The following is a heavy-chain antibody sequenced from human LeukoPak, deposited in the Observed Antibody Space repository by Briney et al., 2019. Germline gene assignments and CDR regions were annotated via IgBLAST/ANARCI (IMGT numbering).Heavy chain of an antibody. CDR3: ARASALAGSGSYYWLDP. CDR2: ISAYNGNT. D-gene: IGHD3-10*01. CDR1: GYTFTSFG. V-gene: IGHV1-18*01. Sequence: ASVKVSCKASGYTFTSFGISWVRQAPGQGLEWMGWISAYNGNTKYAQKLQGRVTMTTDTSTSTAYMELRSLRSDDTAVYYCARASALAGSGSYYWLDPWGQGTPVTVSS. J-gene: IGHJ5*02.